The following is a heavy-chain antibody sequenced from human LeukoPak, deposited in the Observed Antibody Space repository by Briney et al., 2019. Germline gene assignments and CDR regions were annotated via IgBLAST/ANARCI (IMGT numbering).Heavy chain of an antibody. CDR1: GRSFRGYY. Sequence: SETVSHTCAVYGRSFRGYYWNWIRQPPGKGLEWIGEINRSGCTNYNPTLMCRVTMSGDTPKTQISLKLNSVTAADTAVYYCARDLYGGLFDYWGPGNLGSVSS. CDR2: INRSGCT. D-gene: IGHD4/OR15-4a*01. V-gene: IGHV4-34*01. J-gene: IGHJ4*02. CDR3: ARDLYGGLFDY.